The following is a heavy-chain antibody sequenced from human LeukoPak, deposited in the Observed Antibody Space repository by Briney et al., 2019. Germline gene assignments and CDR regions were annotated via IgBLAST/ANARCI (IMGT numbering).Heavy chain of an antibody. Sequence: SETLSLTCSVSGDSLSRFFWTWIRQSPGKGLEWIGYINNNGGSNYIPSYNPSLKSRVTISVETSKNQFSLKLSSVTAADTAVYFCARRRPPFMPDSTDYPHAFDMWGQGTRVTVSS. V-gene: IGHV4-4*09. CDR2: INNNGGS. J-gene: IGHJ3*02. CDR1: GDSLSRFF. D-gene: IGHD2-2*01. CDR3: ARRRPPFMPDSTDYPHAFDM.